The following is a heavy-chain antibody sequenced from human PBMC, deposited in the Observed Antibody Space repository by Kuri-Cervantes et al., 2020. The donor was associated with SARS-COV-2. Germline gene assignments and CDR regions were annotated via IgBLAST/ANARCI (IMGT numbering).Heavy chain of an antibody. Sequence: GGSLRLSCAASGFTFSSYAMSWVRQAPGKGLEWVSAVSGSGGSTYYADSVKGRFTISRDNSKNTLYLQMNSLRAEDTAVYYCAKADWANYYYYYGMDVWGQGTTVTVSS. V-gene: IGHV3-23*01. CDR1: GFTFSSYA. CDR2: VSGSGGST. J-gene: IGHJ6*02. D-gene: IGHD3-9*01. CDR3: AKADWANYYYYYGMDV.